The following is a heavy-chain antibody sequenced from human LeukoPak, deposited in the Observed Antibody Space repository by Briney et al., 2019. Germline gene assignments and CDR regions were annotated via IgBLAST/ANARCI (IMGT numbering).Heavy chain of an antibody. J-gene: IGHJ6*03. V-gene: IGHV1-18*01. CDR2: ISAYNGNT. Sequence: ASVKVSCKASGYTFTSYGISWVRQAPGQGLEWMGWISAYNGNTNYAQKLQGRVTTTTDTSTSTAYMELRSLRSDDTAVYYCASSTGYYDSSGYYGGDYYYYMDVWGKGTTVTVSS. CDR3: ASSTGYYDSSGYYGGDYYYYMDV. CDR1: GYTFTSYG. D-gene: IGHD3-22*01.